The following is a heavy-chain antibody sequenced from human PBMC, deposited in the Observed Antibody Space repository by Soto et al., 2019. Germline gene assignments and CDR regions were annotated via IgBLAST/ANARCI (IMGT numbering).Heavy chain of an antibody. CDR3: ARVATPIARHDH. Sequence: EVQLLESGGGLVQPGGSLRLSCAASGFTFSSHWMTWVRQVPGKGLEWVARIKEDGSEKYYVDSVKGRFTISRDNATNSLYLQMNSLRPEDTAVYYCARVATPIARHDHWGQGTLVTVSS. CDR2: IKEDGSEK. J-gene: IGHJ4*02. D-gene: IGHD6-13*01. V-gene: IGHV3-7*03. CDR1: GFTFSSHW.